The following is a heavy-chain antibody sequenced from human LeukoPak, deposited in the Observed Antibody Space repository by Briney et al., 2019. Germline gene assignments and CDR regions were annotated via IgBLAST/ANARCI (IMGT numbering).Heavy chain of an antibody. CDR3: AKNKYGCSSTSCYGLDY. D-gene: IGHD2-2*01. V-gene: IGHV3-23*01. CDR2: MSGSSGST. J-gene: IGHJ4*02. Sequence: GQSMRLACAASAFTLSSYGMSWVRQAPGNGLEWVAGMSGSSGSTYYADSVKRRFTISRDNSKNTLYLQMNSLRAEDTAVYYCAKNKYGCSSTSCYGLDYWGQGTLVTVSS. CDR1: AFTLSSYG.